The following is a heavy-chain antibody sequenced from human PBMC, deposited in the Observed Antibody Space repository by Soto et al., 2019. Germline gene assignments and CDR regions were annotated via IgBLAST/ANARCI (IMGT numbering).Heavy chain of an antibody. CDR3: AKGKQYYGMDV. CDR1: GFTFSSYG. V-gene: IGHV3-30*18. CDR2: ISYDGSNK. J-gene: IGHJ6*02. Sequence: QVQLVESGGGVVQPGRSLRLSCAASGFTFSSYGMHWVRQAPGKGLEWVAVISYDGSNKYYADSVKGRFTISRDNSKNTLYLQMNSLRAEDTAVYYCAKGKQYYGMDVWGQGTTVTVSS.